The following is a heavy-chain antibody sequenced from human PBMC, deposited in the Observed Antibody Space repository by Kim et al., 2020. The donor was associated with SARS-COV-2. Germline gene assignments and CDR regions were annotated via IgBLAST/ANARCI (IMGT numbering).Heavy chain of an antibody. D-gene: IGHD2-2*01. CDR2: INHSGST. Sequence: SETLSLTCAVYGGSFSGYYWSWIRQPPGKGLEWIGEINHSGSTNYNPSLKSRVTISVDTSKNQFSLKLSSVTAADTAVYYCARGDYIVVVPGGGGMDVWG. J-gene: IGHJ6*01. CDR3: ARGDYIVVVPGGGGMDV. V-gene: IGHV4-34*01. CDR1: GGSFSGYY.